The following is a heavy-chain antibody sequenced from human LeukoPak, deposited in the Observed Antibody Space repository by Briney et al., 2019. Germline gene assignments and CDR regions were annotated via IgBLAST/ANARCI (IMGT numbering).Heavy chain of an antibody. CDR2: IYSGGST. Sequence: GGSLRLSCAASGFTVSSNYMSWVRQAPGKGLEWVSVIYSGGSTYYADSVKGRFTISRDNSKNMLYLQMNSLRAEDTAVYYCARGKTYYDFWSGYSEPPRFDYWGQGTLVTVSS. V-gene: IGHV3-53*01. CDR1: GFTVSSNY. CDR3: ARGKTYYDFWSGYSEPPRFDY. D-gene: IGHD3-3*01. J-gene: IGHJ4*02.